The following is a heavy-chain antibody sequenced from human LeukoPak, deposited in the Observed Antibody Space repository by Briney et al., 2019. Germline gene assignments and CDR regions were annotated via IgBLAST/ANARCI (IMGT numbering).Heavy chain of an antibody. Sequence: SETLSLTCSVSDSSISGDYFWGWVRQPPGKGLEWIGSVNQGGSTYYYWSLKSRVTMSVDTSKNQLSLKLTSVTAADTAVYFCARVIGATSMDCWGQGILVTVSS. CDR2: VNQGGST. CDR1: DSSISGDYF. D-gene: IGHD2-15*01. CDR3: ARVIGATSMDC. J-gene: IGHJ4*02. V-gene: IGHV4-38-2*02.